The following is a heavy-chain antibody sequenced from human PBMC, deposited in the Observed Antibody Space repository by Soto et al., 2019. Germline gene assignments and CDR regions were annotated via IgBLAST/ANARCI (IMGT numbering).Heavy chain of an antibody. V-gene: IGHV1-24*01. D-gene: IGHD3-3*01. CDR1: GYTLTELS. J-gene: IGHJ5*02. Sequence: ASVKVSCKVSGYTLTELSMHWVRQAPGKGLEWMGGFDPEDGETIYAQKFQGRVTMTEDTSTDTAYMELSSLRSEDTAVYYCAGLHTYYDFWSGYPTPGSGCFDPWGQGTLVTVSS. CDR2: FDPEDGET. CDR3: AGLHTYYDFWSGYPTPGSGCFDP.